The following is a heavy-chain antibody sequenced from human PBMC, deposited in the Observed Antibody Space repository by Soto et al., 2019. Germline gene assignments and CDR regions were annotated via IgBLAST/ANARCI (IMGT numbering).Heavy chain of an antibody. V-gene: IGHV2-5*02. CDR2: IYWDDDK. J-gene: IGHJ5*02. CDR1: GFSLSDTDVG. CDR3: ERRHRSNANCFNP. D-gene: IGHD4-4*01. Sequence: SVPTLVNPTQTLTLTCTFSGFSLSDTDVGVGWIRQPPGKALEWLAFIYWDDDKRYSPSLKTRLTITKDTSKNQVVLTMTNMDPEDNTTYYYERRHRSNANCFNPRGQGTLVNVS.